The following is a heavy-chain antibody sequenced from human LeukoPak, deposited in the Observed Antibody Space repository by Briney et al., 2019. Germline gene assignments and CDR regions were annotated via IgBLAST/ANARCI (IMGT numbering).Heavy chain of an antibody. Sequence: SETLSLTCTVSGGSISRHYWSWIRQPAGKGLEWIGRIYSSGNTNYNPSLSSRVTMSVDTSKNQFSLKLTSVTAADTAVYYCARVLTAVAGPYYFDFWGQGTLVTVSS. CDR1: GGSISRHY. CDR3: ARVLTAVAGPYYFDF. D-gene: IGHD6-19*01. V-gene: IGHV4-4*07. CDR2: IYSSGNT. J-gene: IGHJ4*02.